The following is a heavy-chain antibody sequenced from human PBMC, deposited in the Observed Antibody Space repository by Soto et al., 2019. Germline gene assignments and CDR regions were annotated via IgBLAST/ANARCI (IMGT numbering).Heavy chain of an antibody. Sequence: GASVKVCCKASTYSFASYDMRWVRQAPGRGLEWMGWISAYNGNTNYAQKVQGRVTMTTNTSTSTAYMELRSLRSDDTAVYYCARTVQPYGMDVWGLGTTVTVSS. CDR3: ARTVQPYGMDV. CDR1: TYSFASYD. CDR2: ISAYNGNT. V-gene: IGHV1-18*01. J-gene: IGHJ6*02. D-gene: IGHD1-1*01.